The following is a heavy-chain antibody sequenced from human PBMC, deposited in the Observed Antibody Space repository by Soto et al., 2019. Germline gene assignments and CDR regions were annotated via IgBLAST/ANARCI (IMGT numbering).Heavy chain of an antibody. CDR3: ARAGYRSVDY. J-gene: IGHJ4*02. CDR1: GLTFSSNS. D-gene: IGHD3-3*01. CDR2: ISSSGSTI. Sequence: EVQLVESGGGLVKPGGSLRPSCAASGLTFSSNSLNWVRQAPGKGLEWVSYISSSGSTIYYADSVRGRFTISRDNAKNSLYLQMNSLRDEDTAVYYCARAGYRSVDYWGQGTLVTVSS. V-gene: IGHV3-48*02.